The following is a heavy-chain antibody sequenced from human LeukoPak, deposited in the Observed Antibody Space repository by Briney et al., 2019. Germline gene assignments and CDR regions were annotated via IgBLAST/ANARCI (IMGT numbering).Heavy chain of an antibody. Sequence: GGSLRLSCAASGFTFSSYGMHWVRQAPGKGLEWVSAISGSGGSTYYADSVKGRFTISRDNSKNTLYLQMNSLRAEDTAVYYCVKELAARSLRFLEWLPDYYYGMDVWGQGTTVTVSS. J-gene: IGHJ6*02. CDR3: VKELAARSLRFLEWLPDYYYGMDV. V-gene: IGHV3-23*01. CDR2: ISGSGGST. D-gene: IGHD3-3*01. CDR1: GFTFSSYG.